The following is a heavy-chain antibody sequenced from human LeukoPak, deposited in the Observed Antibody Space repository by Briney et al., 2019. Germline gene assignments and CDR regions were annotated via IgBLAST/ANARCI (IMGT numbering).Heavy chain of an antibody. Sequence: ASVKVSCKASGYTFTGYYMHWVRQAPGQGLEWMGWINPNSGGTNYAQKFQGRVTMTRDTSISTAYMELSRLRSDDTAVYYCARATGHSGYDPWFDYWGQGTLVTVSS. V-gene: IGHV1-2*02. J-gene: IGHJ4*02. CDR1: GYTFTGYY. D-gene: IGHD5-12*01. CDR2: INPNSGGT. CDR3: ARATGHSGYDPWFDY.